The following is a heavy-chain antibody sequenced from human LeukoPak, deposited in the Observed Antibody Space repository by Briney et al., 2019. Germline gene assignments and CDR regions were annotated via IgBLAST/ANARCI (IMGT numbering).Heavy chain of an antibody. CDR1: GGSFSGYY. Sequence: PSETLSLTCAVYGGSFSGYYWNWIRQPPGKGLEWIGEINHSGSTNYNPSLKSRVTISVDTSKNQFSLKLSSVTAADTAVYYCARAKRLWFGEPPYMDVWGKGTTVTVSS. CDR2: INHSGST. J-gene: IGHJ6*03. D-gene: IGHD3-10*01. V-gene: IGHV4-34*01. CDR3: ARAKRLWFGEPPYMDV.